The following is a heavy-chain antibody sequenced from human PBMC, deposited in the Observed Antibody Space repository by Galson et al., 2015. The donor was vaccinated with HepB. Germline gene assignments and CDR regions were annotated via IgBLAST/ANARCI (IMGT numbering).Heavy chain of an antibody. Sequence: SLRLSCAASGFFFDNYGMNWVRQAPGKGLEWVAYISHRGSAVYYADSVKGRFTISRDNAKNSLYLQMNSLRAEDTAVYYCARDPGATTESVFFQDWGQGTLVTGFS. D-gene: IGHD1-26*01. J-gene: IGHJ1*01. CDR1: GFFFDNYG. CDR3: ARDPGATTESVFFQD. CDR2: ISHRGSAV. V-gene: IGHV3-48*01.